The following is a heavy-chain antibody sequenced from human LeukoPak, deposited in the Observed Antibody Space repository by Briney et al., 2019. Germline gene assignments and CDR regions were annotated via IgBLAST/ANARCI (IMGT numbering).Heavy chain of an antibody. V-gene: IGHV3-48*04. CDR1: GFTFSSYS. J-gene: IGHJ4*02. D-gene: IGHD5-12*01. CDR2: ISSSSSTI. CDR3: ARESGFVFTLGYDYGADY. Sequence: PGGSLRHSCAASGFTFSSYSMNWVRQAPGKGLEWVSYISSSSSTIYYADSVKGRFTISRDNAKNSLYLQMNSLRAEDTAVYYCARESGFVFTLGYDYGADYWGQGTLVTVSS.